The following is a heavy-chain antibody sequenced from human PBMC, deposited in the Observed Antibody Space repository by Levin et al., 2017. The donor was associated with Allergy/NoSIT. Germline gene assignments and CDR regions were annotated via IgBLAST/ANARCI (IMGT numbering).Heavy chain of an antibody. CDR3: ARGAPVAGTSGAFDI. CDR2: IYYSGST. Sequence: SETLSLTCTVSGGSISSYYWSWIRQPPGKGLEWIGYIYYSGSTNYNPSLKSRVTISVDTSKNQFSLKLSSVTAADTAVYYCARGAPVAGTSGAFDIWGQGTMVTVSS. J-gene: IGHJ3*02. D-gene: IGHD6-19*01. CDR1: GGSISSYY. V-gene: IGHV4-59*01.